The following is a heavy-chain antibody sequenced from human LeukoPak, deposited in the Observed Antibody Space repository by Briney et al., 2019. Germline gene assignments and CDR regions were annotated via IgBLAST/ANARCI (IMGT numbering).Heavy chain of an antibody. CDR1: GFTFSSYG. CDR2: IWYDGSNK. CDR3: ARGGKSYGGIKVIDY. V-gene: IGHV3-33*01. D-gene: IGHD4-23*01. Sequence: GGSLRLSCAASGFTFSSYGMHWVRQAPGKGLEWVAVIWYDGSNKYYADSVKGRFTISRDNSKNTLYLQMNSLRAEDTAVYYCARGGKSYGGIKVIDYWGQGTLVTVSS. J-gene: IGHJ4*02.